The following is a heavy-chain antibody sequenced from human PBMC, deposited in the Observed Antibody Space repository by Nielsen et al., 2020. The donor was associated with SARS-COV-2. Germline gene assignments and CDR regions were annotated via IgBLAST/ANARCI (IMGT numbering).Heavy chain of an antibody. CDR1: GFTFSSYG. CDR2: ISYDGSNK. V-gene: IGHV3-30*18. J-gene: IGHJ6*03. CDR3: AKDAPYYYYMDV. Sequence: GESLKISCAASGFTFSSYGMHWVRQAPGKGLEWVAVISYDGSNKYYADSVKGRFTISRDNSKNTLYLQMNSLRAEDTAVYYCAKDAPYYYYMDVWGKGTTVTVSS.